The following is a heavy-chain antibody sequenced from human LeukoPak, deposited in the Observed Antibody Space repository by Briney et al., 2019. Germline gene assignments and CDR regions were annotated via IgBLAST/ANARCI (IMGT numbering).Heavy chain of an antibody. CDR2: ISYLSSHV. V-gene: IGHV3-21*01. Sequence: GGSLRLSCSASGFTFSDYDMNWVRQAPGQGLEWVSSISYLSSHVYYGDSVKGRFSISRDNAKNSLYLQMNSLRAEDTAIYYCGRAFPPLRTSSAGDLWGQGILVTVSS. CDR1: GFTFSDYD. CDR3: GRAFPPLRTSSAGDL. D-gene: IGHD3-16*01. J-gene: IGHJ4*02.